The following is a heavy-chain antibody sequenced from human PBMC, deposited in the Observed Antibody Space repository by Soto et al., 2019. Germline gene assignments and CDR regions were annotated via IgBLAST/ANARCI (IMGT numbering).Heavy chain of an antibody. V-gene: IGHV3-33*01. Sequence: GSLRRSCVASGCTFSDYGMHWVRQAPGRGLEWVAVIWSDGSKKYYGESVQGRFTVSRVNSKRTLYLQMNSLRDDETAVYYCARDDSGYCLKSRCAANDFTALDLWGQGTLVTVYS. CDR3: ARDDSGYCLKSRCAANDFTALDL. CDR2: IWSDGSKK. D-gene: IGHD3-3*01. CDR1: GCTFSDYG. J-gene: IGHJ5*02.